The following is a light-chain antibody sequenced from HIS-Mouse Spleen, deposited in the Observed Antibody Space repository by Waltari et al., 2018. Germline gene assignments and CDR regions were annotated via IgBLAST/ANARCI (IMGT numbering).Light chain of an antibody. CDR1: ALPKKY. CDR2: EDS. CDR3: YSTDSSGNHRV. J-gene: IGLJ2*01. Sequence: SYELTQPPSVSVSPGQTARITCSGDALPKKYAYWYQQKSGQAPVLVIYEDSKRPAGSPEICSGASSGTMATLTISGAQVEDEADYYCYSTDSSGNHRVFGGGTKLTVL. V-gene: IGLV3-10*01.